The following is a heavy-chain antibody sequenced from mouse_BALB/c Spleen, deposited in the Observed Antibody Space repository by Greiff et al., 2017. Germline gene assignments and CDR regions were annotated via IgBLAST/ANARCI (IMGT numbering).Heavy chain of an antibody. CDR2: INPNNGGT. D-gene: IGHD1-1*01. Sequence: EVQLQQSGPELVKPGASVKIPCKASGYTFTDYNMDWVKQSHGKSLEWIGDINPNNGGTIYNQKFKGKATLTVDKSSSTAYMELRSLTSEDTAVYYCARWGRDYYGSRGGYFDVWGAGTTVTVSS. CDR3: ARWGRDYYGSRGGYFDV. V-gene: IGHV1-18*01. J-gene: IGHJ1*01. CDR1: GYTFTDYN.